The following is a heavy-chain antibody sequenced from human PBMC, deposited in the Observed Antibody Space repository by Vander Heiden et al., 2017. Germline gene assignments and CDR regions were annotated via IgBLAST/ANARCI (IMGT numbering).Heavy chain of an antibody. CDR3: VKDGSSLGYFYYGMDV. V-gene: IGHV3-9*01. J-gene: IGHJ6*02. CDR2: ISRNSNSI. D-gene: IGHD6-6*01. CDR1: GFTFDDYA. Sequence: RSLSLSCAASGFTFDDYAMHWVRQAPGKGLEWVSGISRNSNSIGYADSVKGRFTISRDNGKNSLYMQMNSLRAEDTALYYCVKDGSSLGYFYYGMDVWGQGTTVTVSS.